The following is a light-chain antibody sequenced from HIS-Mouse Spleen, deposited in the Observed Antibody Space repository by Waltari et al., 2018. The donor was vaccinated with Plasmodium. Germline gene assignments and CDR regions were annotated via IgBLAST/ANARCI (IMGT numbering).Light chain of an antibody. Sequence: EIVMTQSPATLALSPGGKATPSFTARQSVSSNLARDQQEPGQAPRALIHGSSTRATGFPARLRGRGSGTEFTFTISSLESEDFAVYYCQQYNNWSFTFGPGTKVDIK. CDR3: QQYNNWSFT. J-gene: IGKJ3*01. CDR1: QSVSSN. CDR2: GSS. V-gene: IGKV3-15*01.